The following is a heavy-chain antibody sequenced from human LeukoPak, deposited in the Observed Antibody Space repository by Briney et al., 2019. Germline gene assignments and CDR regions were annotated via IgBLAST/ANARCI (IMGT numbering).Heavy chain of an antibody. D-gene: IGHD2-2*03. CDR2: ISNTSNYI. CDR1: GFTFSSYS. V-gene: IGHV3-21*01. J-gene: IGHJ4*02. Sequence: PGGSLRLSCAASGFTFSSYSMNWVRQAPGKGLEWVSSISNTSNYIYYADSVKGRFTISRGNAKNSLYLQMNSLRAEDTAVYYYARGVRDGFFSSTSCYFYWRQGTLVTVSS. CDR3: ARGVRDGFFSSTSCYFY.